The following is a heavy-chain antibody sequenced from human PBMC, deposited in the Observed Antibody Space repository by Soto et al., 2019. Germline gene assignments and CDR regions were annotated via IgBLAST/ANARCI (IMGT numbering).Heavy chain of an antibody. V-gene: IGHV5-51*01. CDR3: ARHESTLYYCNGMAA. CDR1: GYSFTSYW. Sequence: PGESLKISCKGSGYSFTSYWIGWVRQMAGEGLEWVGIIYPGDSDSRYSPSFQGQVTISADKSISTPYMQWSSLKASDTAMYHCARHESTLYYCNGMAAWGQGTPVTLSS. J-gene: IGHJ6*01. CDR2: IYPGDSDS.